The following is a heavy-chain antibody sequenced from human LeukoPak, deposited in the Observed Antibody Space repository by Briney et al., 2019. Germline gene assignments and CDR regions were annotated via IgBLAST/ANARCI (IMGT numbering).Heavy chain of an antibody. CDR2: MNPNSGNT. J-gene: IGHJ4*02. CDR1: GYTFTSYD. Sequence: ASVKVSCKASGYTFTSYDINWVRQATGQGLEWMGWMNPNSGNTGYAQKFQGRVTITRNTSISTAYMELSSLRSEDTAVYYCARVSRGSYYATPDYWGQGTLVTVSS. V-gene: IGHV1-8*03. D-gene: IGHD1-26*01. CDR3: ARVSRGSYYATPDY.